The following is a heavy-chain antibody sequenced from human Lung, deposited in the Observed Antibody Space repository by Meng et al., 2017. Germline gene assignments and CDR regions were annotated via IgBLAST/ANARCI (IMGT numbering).Heavy chain of an antibody. CDR2: TSTYNSNR. Sequence: QGHMGQAGTEVRKPGASVKGCCQASGYSFTNYGITWVRQAPGKGLEWMGWTSTYNSNRNYAQSLQGRVTMTTDTSTTTAYMELRSLTFDDTAVYYCARGRHCSSTTCYLSDSWGQGTLVTVSS. J-gene: IGHJ4*02. CDR3: ARGRHCSSTTCYLSDS. V-gene: IGHV1-18*01. D-gene: IGHD2-2*01. CDR1: GYSFTNYG.